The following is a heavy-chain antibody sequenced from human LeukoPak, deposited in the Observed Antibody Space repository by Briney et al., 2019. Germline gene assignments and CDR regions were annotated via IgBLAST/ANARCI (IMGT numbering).Heavy chain of an antibody. CDR1: GGSISSSNW. D-gene: IGHD3-10*01. Sequence: SETLSLTCAVSGGSISSSNWWSWVRQPPGKGLEWIGEIYHSGSTNYNPSLKSRVTISVDTSKNQFSLKLSSVTAADTAVYYCARIPLANYYGSGSYLRGIDYWGQGTLVTVSS. CDR3: ARIPLANYYGSGSYLRGIDY. J-gene: IGHJ4*02. V-gene: IGHV4-4*02. CDR2: IYHSGST.